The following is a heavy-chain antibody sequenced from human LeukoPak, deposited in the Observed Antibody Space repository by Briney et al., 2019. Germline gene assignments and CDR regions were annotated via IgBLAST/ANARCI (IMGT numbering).Heavy chain of an antibody. CDR3: ARADYYGSVYYFDY. V-gene: IGHV4-4*07. Sequence: SETLSLTCTISGGSMSGYYWSWLRQPPGKGLEWIGRIYTSGSTNYNPSLKSRVTISVDKSKNQFSLKLSSVTAADTAVYYCARADYYGSVYYFDYWGQGTLVTVSS. CDR1: GGSMSGYY. D-gene: IGHD3-10*01. J-gene: IGHJ4*02. CDR2: IYTSGST.